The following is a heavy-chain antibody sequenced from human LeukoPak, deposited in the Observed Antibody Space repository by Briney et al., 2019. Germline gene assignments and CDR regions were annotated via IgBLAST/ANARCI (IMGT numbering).Heavy chain of an antibody. CDR1: GGSISSGGYS. CDR2: IYHSGST. D-gene: IGHD3-10*01. Sequence: PSETLSPTCAVSGGSISSGGYSWSWIRQPPGKGLEWIGYIYHSGSTYYNPSLKSRVTISVDRSKNQFSLKLSSVTAADTAVYYCARDVTGRLLGNWFDPWGQGTLVTVSS. CDR3: ARDVTGRLLGNWFDP. V-gene: IGHV4-30-2*01. J-gene: IGHJ5*02.